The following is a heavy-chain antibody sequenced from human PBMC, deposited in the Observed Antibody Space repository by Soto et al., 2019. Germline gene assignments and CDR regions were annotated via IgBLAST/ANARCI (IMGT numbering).Heavy chain of an antibody. J-gene: IGHJ4*02. CDR1: GFPVSSNY. V-gene: IGHV3-53*01. CDR3: ARDVGFDY. CDR2: IYSGGST. Sequence: GGSLRLSCAASGFPVSSNYMSWVRQAPGKGLEWVSVIYSGGSTYYADSVKGRFTISRDNSKNTLYLQMNSLRAEDTAVYYCARDVGFDYWGQGTLVTVSS.